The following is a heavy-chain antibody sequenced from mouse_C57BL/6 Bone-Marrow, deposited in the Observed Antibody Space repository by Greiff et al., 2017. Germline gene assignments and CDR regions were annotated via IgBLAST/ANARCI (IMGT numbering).Heavy chain of an antibody. V-gene: IGHV1-54*01. D-gene: IGHD1-1*01. CDR3: ARPYYYGSSPWFAY. J-gene: IGHJ3*01. CDR1: GYAFTDYL. CDR2: INPGSGGT. Sequence: VKVVESGAELVRPGTSVKVSCKASGYAFTDYLIEWVKQRPGQGLEWIGVINPGSGGTNYNEKFKGKATLTADKSSSTAYMQLSSLTSEDSAVYFCARPYYYGSSPWFAYWGQGTLVTVSA.